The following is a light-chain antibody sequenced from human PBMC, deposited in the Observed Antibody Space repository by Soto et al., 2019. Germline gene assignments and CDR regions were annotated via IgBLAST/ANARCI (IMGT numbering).Light chain of an antibody. J-gene: IGKJ4*01. Sequence: DIQMTQSPSSLSASVGDRVTITCQASQDISNYLNWYQQKPGKAPKLLIYDASNLGTGVPSRFSGSGSGTDVTFTISSLQPEDIATYYFQQYDNLPLTFGGGTKVEIK. CDR2: DAS. V-gene: IGKV1-33*01. CDR1: QDISNY. CDR3: QQYDNLPLT.